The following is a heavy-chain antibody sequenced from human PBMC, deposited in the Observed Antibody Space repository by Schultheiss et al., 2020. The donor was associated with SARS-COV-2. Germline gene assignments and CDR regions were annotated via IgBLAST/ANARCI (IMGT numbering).Heavy chain of an antibody. CDR1: GYSFTSYW. J-gene: IGHJ4*02. Sequence: GGSLRLSCKGSGYSFTSYWIGWVRQMPGKGLEWMGIIYPGDSDTRYSPSFQGQVTISAVKSISTAYLQWSSLKASDTTMYYCARHAVAAAPSNFDYWGQGTLVTVSS. V-gene: IGHV5-51*01. CDR3: ARHAVAAAPSNFDY. CDR2: IYPGDSDT. D-gene: IGHD6-25*01.